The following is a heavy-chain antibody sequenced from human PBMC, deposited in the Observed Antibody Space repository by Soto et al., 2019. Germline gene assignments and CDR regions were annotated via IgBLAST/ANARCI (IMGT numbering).Heavy chain of an antibody. D-gene: IGHD6-13*01. Sequence: SGATLVNPTQTLTLTCTFSGFSLSTSGVGVGWIRQPPGKALEWLALIYWNDDKRYSPSLKSRLTITKDTSKNQVVLTMTNMDPVDTATYYCAHTAGSIAAHPWWYFDYWGQGTLVTVSS. CDR2: IYWNDDK. CDR3: AHTAGSIAAHPWWYFDY. CDR1: GFSLSTSGVG. V-gene: IGHV2-5*01. J-gene: IGHJ4*02.